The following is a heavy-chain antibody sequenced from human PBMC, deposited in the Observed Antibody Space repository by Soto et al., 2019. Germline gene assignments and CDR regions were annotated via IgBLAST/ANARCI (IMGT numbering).Heavy chain of an antibody. CDR1: GYTFTSYY. CDR3: ARPTGRRNLNGNFDY. Sequence: ASVKVSCKASGYTFTSYYIHWVRQAPGQGLEWMGIINPSGGSTSYAQKFQGRVTMTRDTSTSTVYMELSSLRSEDTAVYYCARPTGRRNLNGNFDYWGQGTLVTVSS. V-gene: IGHV1-46*01. J-gene: IGHJ4*02. CDR2: INPSGGST. D-gene: IGHD7-27*01.